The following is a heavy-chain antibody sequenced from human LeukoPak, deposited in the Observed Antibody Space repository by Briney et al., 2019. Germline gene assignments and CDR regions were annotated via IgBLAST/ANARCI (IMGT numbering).Heavy chain of an antibody. CDR3: ARGRRSFDY. CDR1: GFTFSSYA. D-gene: IGHD3-3*01. CDR2: ISYDGSNK. Sequence: GGSLRLSFAASGFTFSSYAMHWVRQAPGKGLEWVAVISYDGSNKYYADSVKGRFTISRDNSKNTLYLQMNSLRAEDTAVYYCARGRRSFDYWGQGTLVTVSS. V-gene: IGHV3-30-3*01. J-gene: IGHJ4*02.